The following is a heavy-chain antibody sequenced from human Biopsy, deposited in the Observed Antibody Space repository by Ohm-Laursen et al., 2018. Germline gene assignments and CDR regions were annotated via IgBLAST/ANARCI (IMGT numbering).Heavy chain of an antibody. Sequence: SSVKVSCKAPGGTFSNYGVNWVRQAPGQGLEWLGGNIPILGTGNYAQKFQDRVTVAANTSKSTATMELRSLRSDDTAVYYCATKLTGYFHHWGQGTLVIVSS. D-gene: IGHD3-9*01. J-gene: IGHJ1*01. CDR1: GGTFSNYG. CDR2: NIPILGTG. CDR3: ATKLTGYFHH. V-gene: IGHV1-69*06.